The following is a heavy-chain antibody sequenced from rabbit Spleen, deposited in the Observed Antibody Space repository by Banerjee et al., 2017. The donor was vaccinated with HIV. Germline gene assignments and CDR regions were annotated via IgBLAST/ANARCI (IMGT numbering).Heavy chain of an antibody. D-gene: IGHD4-1*01. CDR1: GIDFSNYFY. CDR2: IYAGSSGST. CDR3: ARDLTDAIGWNFGW. V-gene: IGHV1S45*01. J-gene: IGHJ4*01. Sequence: QEQLEESGGGLVKPGGSLTLTCKASGIDFSNYFYMYWVRQAPGKGLELIAWIYAGSSGSTYSATWAKGRFTVSKTASTTVTLQMTSLTAADTATYFCARDLTDAIGWNFGWWGQGTLVTVS.